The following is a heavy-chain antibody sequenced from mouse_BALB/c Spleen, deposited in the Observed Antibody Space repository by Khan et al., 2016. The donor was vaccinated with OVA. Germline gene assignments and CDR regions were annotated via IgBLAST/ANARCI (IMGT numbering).Heavy chain of an antibody. Sequence: EVELVESGGGLVQPGGSRKLSCAASGFTFSDYGMAWVRQAPGKGPEWVAFISDLAYTIYYADTVTGRFTISRENAKNTLYLEMSRRGSEDTAIYYCARGGGTAPFAYWGRGTLVTVSA. V-gene: IGHV5-15*02. CDR3: ARGGGTAPFAY. J-gene: IGHJ3*01. CDR1: GFTFSDYG. D-gene: IGHD1-2*01. CDR2: ISDLAYTI.